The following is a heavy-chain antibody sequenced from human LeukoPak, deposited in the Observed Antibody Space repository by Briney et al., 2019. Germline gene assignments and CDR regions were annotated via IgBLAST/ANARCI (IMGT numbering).Heavy chain of an antibody. CDR1: RGTFSSYA. CDR2: IIPIFGTA. J-gene: IGHJ4*02. Sequence: ASVKVSCKASRGTFSSYAISWVRQAPGQGLEWMGGIIPIFGTANYAQKFQGRVTITADESTSTAYMELSSLRSEDTAVYYCARDRTMYSSGWFDYWGQGTLVTVSS. D-gene: IGHD6-19*01. CDR3: ARDRTMYSSGWFDY. V-gene: IGHV1-69*13.